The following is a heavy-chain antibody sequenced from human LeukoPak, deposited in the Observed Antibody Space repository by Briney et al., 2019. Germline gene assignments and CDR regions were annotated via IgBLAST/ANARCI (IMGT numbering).Heavy chain of an antibody. CDR2: IYYSGST. CDR3: ARDFTGLQDY. Sequence: SETLSLTCTVSGGSISSYYWSWTRQPPGKGLEWIGYIYYSGSTNYNPSLKSRVTISVDTSKNQFSLKLSSVTAADTAVYYCARDFTGLQDYWGQGTLVTVSS. J-gene: IGHJ4*02. CDR1: GGSISSYY. V-gene: IGHV4-59*12. D-gene: IGHD1-1*01.